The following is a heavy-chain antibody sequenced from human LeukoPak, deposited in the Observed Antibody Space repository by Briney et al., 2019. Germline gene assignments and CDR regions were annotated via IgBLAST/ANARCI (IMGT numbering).Heavy chain of an antibody. CDR2: INWNGGST. CDR3: AREYYYDSSGEHDAFYI. Sequence: SGGSLRLSCAASGFTFDDYGMSWVRQAPGKGLEWVSGINWNGGSTGYADSVKGRFTISRDNAKNSPYLQMNSLRAEDTALYYCAREYYYDSSGEHDAFYIWGQGTMVTVSS. CDR1: GFTFDDYG. D-gene: IGHD3-22*01. J-gene: IGHJ3*02. V-gene: IGHV3-20*04.